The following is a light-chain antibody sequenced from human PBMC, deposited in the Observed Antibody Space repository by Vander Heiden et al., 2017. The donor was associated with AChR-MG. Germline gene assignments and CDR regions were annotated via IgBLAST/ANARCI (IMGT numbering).Light chain of an antibody. J-gene: IGLJ3*02. V-gene: IGLV3-19*01. CDR2: GKN. CDR3: NSRDSSGNHEV. CDR1: SLRSYY. Sequence: SSELTQDHAVSVALRQTVRIACQEDSLRSYYASWYQQKPGQAPVLVIYGKNNRPSGIPDRFSGSSSGNTASLTITGAQAEDEADYYCNSRDSSGNHEVFGGGTKLTVL.